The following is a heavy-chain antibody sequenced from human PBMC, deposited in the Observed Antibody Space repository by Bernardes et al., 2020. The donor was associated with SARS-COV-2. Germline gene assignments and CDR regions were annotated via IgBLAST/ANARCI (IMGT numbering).Heavy chain of an antibody. CDR1: GFSLRITGDG. V-gene: IGHV2-5*01. D-gene: IGHD3-22*01. CDR2: IYWHDDL. J-gene: IGHJ3*01. Sequence: SALALVKPTYTLTLTYTFIGFSLRITGDGVDWIRQPPGNALEWLSLIYWHDDLRNSLSLQSRLTITKDTTKNQVVLTMTDMDPVDTATYYCAHRLDYFDRSGSNDAFDFWGQGAMVTVSS. CDR3: AHRLDYFDRSGSNDAFDF.